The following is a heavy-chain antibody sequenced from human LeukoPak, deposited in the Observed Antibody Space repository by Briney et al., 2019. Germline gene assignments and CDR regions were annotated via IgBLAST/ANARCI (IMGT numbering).Heavy chain of an antibody. V-gene: IGHV3-23*01. D-gene: IGHD4-17*01. CDR2: ISGSGGST. CDR3: AKEFSSVTFFDY. Sequence: GGTLRLSCAASGFTFSSYAMSWVRQAPGKGLEWVSAISGSGGSTHYADSVKGRFIISRDNSKNSLYLQMNSLRAEDTAVYYCAKEFSSVTFFDYWGQGTLVTVSS. CDR1: GFTFSSYA. J-gene: IGHJ4*02.